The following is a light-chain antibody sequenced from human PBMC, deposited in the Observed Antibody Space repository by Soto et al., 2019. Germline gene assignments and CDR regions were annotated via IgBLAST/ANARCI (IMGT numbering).Light chain of an antibody. CDR2: DVS. Sequence: QSALTHPRSVSGSPGQSVTISCTGTSRDVGGYNYVSWYQQHPGKAPKGMIYDVSERPSGVPDRFSGSKSGNTASLTISGLQAEDEADYYCCSNAGSYEVFGGGTKVTVL. CDR1: SRDVGGYNY. J-gene: IGLJ2*01. CDR3: CSNAGSYEV. V-gene: IGLV2-11*01.